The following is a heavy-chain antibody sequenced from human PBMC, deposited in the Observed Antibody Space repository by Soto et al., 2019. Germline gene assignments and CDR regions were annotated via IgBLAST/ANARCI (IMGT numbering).Heavy chain of an antibody. CDR3: ARANGDYLYYYGMDV. V-gene: IGHV4-4*02. CDR2: IYHSGST. Sequence: SAGLMSTSEWRGWVRQPPGKGLEWIGEIYHSGSTNYNPSLKSRVTISVDKSKNQFSLKLSSVTAADTAVYYCARANGDYLYYYGMDVWGQGTTVS. J-gene: IGHJ6*02. D-gene: IGHD4-17*01. CDR1: AGLMSTSEW.